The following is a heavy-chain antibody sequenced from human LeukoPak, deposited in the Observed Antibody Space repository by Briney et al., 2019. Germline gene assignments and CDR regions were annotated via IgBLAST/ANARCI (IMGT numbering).Heavy chain of an antibody. D-gene: IGHD5-24*01. V-gene: IGHV1-69*04. CDR2: IIPILGIA. Sequence: SVKVSCKASGGTFSSYAISWVRQAPGQGLEWMGRIIPILGIANYAQKFQGRVTITADKSTSTAYMELSRLRSDDTAVYYCARDAGGERADEGWFDPWGQGTLVTVSS. CDR3: ARDAGGERADEGWFDP. CDR1: GGTFSSYA. J-gene: IGHJ5*02.